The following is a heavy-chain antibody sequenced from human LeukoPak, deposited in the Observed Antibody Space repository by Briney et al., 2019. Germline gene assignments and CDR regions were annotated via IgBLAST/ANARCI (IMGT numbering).Heavy chain of an antibody. Sequence: PETLSLTCTVSGGSISSSSYYWGWIRQPPGKGLEWIGRIYTSGSTNYNPSLKSRVTISVDTSKNQFSLKLSSVTAADTAVYYCARVSYFDSSGYYYDFDYWGQGTLVTVSS. CDR1: GGSISSSSYY. CDR2: IYTSGST. J-gene: IGHJ4*02. D-gene: IGHD3-22*01. V-gene: IGHV4-39*07. CDR3: ARVSYFDSSGYYYDFDY.